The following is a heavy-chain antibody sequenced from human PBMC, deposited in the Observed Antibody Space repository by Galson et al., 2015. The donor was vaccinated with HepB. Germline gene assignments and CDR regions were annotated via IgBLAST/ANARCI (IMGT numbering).Heavy chain of an antibody. J-gene: IGHJ4*02. D-gene: IGHD6-13*01. CDR1: GFTLSNYW. Sequence: LRLSCAVSGFTLSNYWMSWVRQAPGKGLEWVANIKKDGSEKYYVDSVEGRFTISRDNTKNSLSLQMNSLRAEDTALYYCTTVGYTSSWYNPYWGQGTLVTVSS. CDR2: IKKDGSEK. V-gene: IGHV3-7*03. CDR3: TTVGYTSSWYNPY.